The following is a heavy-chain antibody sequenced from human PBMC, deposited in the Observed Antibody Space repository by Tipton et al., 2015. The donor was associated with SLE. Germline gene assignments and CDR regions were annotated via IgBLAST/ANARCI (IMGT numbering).Heavy chain of an antibody. CDR1: GVSLSSTTYY. CDR2: VYYSGST. D-gene: IGHD1-7*01. J-gene: IGHJ4*02. V-gene: IGHV4-61*05. Sequence: TLSLTCTVSGVSLSSTTYYWGWIRQPPGKGLEWIGYVYYSGSTNYNPSLESRVTISVDTSRNQFSLKLTSVTAADTAVYHCTRVPRYNWSYIADWGQGTLVSVSS. CDR3: TRVPRYNWSYIAD.